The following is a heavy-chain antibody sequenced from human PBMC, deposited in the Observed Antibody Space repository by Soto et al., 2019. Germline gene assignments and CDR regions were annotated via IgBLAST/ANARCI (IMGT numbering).Heavy chain of an antibody. J-gene: IGHJ3*02. Sequence: GGSLRLSCAASGFTFSSYWMSWVRQAPGKGLEWVANIKQDGREKYYVDSVKGRFTISRDNAKNSLYLQINSLRAEDTAVYYCARPNYYDSSGYAFDIWGQGTMVTVSS. CDR1: GFTFSSYW. D-gene: IGHD3-22*01. V-gene: IGHV3-7*01. CDR3: ARPNYYDSSGYAFDI. CDR2: IKQDGREK.